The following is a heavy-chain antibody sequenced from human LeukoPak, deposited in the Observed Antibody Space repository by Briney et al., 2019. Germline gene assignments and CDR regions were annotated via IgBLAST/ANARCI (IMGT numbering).Heavy chain of an antibody. V-gene: IGHV3-30-3*01. Sequence: PGRSLRLSCAASGFTFSSYAMHWVRQAPGKGLEWVAVISYDGSNKYYADSVKGRFSISRDNAKNTLYLQMNSLRVKDTAVYYCARGRPHGNDYWGQGTLVTVSS. J-gene: IGHJ4*02. D-gene: IGHD4-23*01. CDR3: ARGRPHGNDY. CDR1: GFTFSSYA. CDR2: ISYDGSNK.